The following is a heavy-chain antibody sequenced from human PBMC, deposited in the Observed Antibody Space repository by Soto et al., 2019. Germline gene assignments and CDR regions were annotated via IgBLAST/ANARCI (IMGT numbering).Heavy chain of an antibody. CDR3: GPLGNFGVVMGH. CDR1: GFTFTTYW. V-gene: IGHV3-74*03. D-gene: IGHD3-3*01. Sequence: GGSLRLSCAASGFTFTTYWMHWVRQAPGKGLVWVSRISRDGIGTTYAESVKGRFTISRDNTKNTLYLQMNSLRVEDTAVYYCGPLGNFGVVMGHWGQGTLVTVSS. CDR2: ISRDGIGT. J-gene: IGHJ4*02.